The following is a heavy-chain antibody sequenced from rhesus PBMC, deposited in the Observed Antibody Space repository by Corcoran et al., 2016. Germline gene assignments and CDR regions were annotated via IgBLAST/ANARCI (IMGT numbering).Heavy chain of an antibody. J-gene: IGHJ4*01. CDR2: SSRSASST. CDR1: GGSISSINC. Sequence: QVQLQASGPGLVKPSETLSLTCAVSGGSISSINCWSWICQPPGNGLEGIGYSSRSASSTYYNPSLKTQVTSSTDTSKNQFALKLSAVNAADTAVYDCARFCSGIYCYAIDYWGQGVLVTVSS. D-gene: IGHD2-27*01. V-gene: IGHV4-65*01. CDR3: ARFCSGIYCYAIDY.